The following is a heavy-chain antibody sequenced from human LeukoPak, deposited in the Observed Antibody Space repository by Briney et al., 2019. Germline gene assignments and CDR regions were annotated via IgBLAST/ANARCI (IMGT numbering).Heavy chain of an antibody. D-gene: IGHD3-3*01. CDR1: GFTFSSYS. Sequence: AGGSLRLSCAASGFTFSSYSMNWVRQAPGKGLEWVSSISSSSSYIYYADSVKGRFTISRDNAKNSLYLQMNSLRAEDTAVYYCARDSSSYDFWSGYNWFDPWGQGTLVTVSS. CDR2: ISSSSSYI. CDR3: ARDSSSYDFWSGYNWFDP. J-gene: IGHJ5*02. V-gene: IGHV3-21*01.